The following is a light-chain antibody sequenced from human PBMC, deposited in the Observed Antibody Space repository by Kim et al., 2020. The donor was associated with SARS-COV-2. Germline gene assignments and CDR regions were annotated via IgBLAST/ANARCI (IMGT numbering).Light chain of an antibody. V-gene: IGKV1-9*01. CDR3: QQLNSYPIT. Sequence: PSVGDRVTTSCPASQGIRSYLALYQHKPGKAPKLLIYAASTLQSGVPSRFSGSGSGTDFTLTISSLQPEDFATYYCQQLNSYPITFGQGTRLEIK. CDR1: QGIRSY. J-gene: IGKJ5*01. CDR2: AAS.